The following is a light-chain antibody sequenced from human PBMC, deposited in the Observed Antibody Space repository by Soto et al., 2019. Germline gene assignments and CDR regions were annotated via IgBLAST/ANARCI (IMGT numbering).Light chain of an antibody. V-gene: IGKV3-15*01. J-gene: IGKJ5*01. CDR2: AAS. CDR1: ESLSGN. CDR3: QQYDKWFHT. Sequence: EVVMTQSPATLSVSPGERATLSCRASESLSGNLAWYQQKPGQAPRLLIYAASTRATGIPARFSGSGYGTEFTLTISGLQSEDFGVYYCQQYDKWFHTFSHGTLLDIK.